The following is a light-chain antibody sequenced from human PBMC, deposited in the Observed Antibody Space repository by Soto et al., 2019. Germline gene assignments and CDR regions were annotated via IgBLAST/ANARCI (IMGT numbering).Light chain of an antibody. V-gene: IGKV3-20*01. Sequence: EIVLTQSPGTLSLSPGERATLSCRASQSINSRYLAWYQQKPGQAPRLLIYGASSRATGIPDRFSGSGSGTXXXXTXSRXEPEXFAVYYCQQFGSSPGFTFGPGTIVDIK. CDR3: QQFGSSPGFT. CDR1: QSINSRY. CDR2: GAS. J-gene: IGKJ3*01.